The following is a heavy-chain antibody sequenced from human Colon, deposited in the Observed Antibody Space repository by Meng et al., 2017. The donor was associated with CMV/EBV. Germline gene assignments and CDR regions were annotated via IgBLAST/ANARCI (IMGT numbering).Heavy chain of an antibody. CDR2: VYYSGFT. V-gene: IGHV4-39*07. CDR1: GGSISSTSYY. J-gene: IGHJ3*02. CDR3: ARDRHSEVVISLPGTFDI. D-gene: IGHD2-21*01. Sequence: SETLSLTCNVSGGSISSTSYYWAWIRQSPGKGLEWIGSVYYSGFTYSNPSLSSRVTILIDRSKNQFSLRLRSVTAADTAVYYCARDRHSEVVISLPGTFDIWGQGTMVTVSS.